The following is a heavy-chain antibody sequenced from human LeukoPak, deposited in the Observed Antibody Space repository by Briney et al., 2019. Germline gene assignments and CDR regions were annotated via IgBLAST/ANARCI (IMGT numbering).Heavy chain of an antibody. CDR1: GFNFRDHW. V-gene: IGHV3-7*03. Sequence: GGSLRLSCAVSGFNFRDHWMDWVRQAPGKGLQWVGHIKNDGSETYYLDSLKGRFSISRDNTNNALYLQMNSLRVEDTAVYYCVKNDGWFHLAQWGQGTPVTVSS. CDR2: IKNDGSET. CDR3: VKNDGWFHLAQ. J-gene: IGHJ4*02. D-gene: IGHD6-19*01.